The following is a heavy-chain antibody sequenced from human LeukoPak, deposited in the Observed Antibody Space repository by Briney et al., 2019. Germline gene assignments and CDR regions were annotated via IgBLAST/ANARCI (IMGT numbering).Heavy chain of an antibody. CDR3: ARGIGAAAHFYYYYYYMDV. CDR1: GYTFTSYD. D-gene: IGHD6-13*01. Sequence: GASVKVSCKASGYTFTSYDINWVRQATGQGLEWMGWMNPNSGNTGYAQKFQGRVTMTRNTSISTAYMELSSLRSGDTAVYYCARGIGAAAHFYYYYYYMDVWGKGTTVTVSS. J-gene: IGHJ6*03. V-gene: IGHV1-8*01. CDR2: MNPNSGNT.